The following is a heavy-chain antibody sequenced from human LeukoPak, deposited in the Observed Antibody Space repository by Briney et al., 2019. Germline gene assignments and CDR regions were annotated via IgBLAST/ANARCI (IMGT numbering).Heavy chain of an antibody. CDR1: GGSFSGYY. Sequence: PSETLSLTCAVYGGSFSGYYWSWIRQPPGKGLEWIGEINHSGSTNYNPSLKSRVTISVDTSKNQFSLKLSSVTAADTAVYYCARDLIQLPAAIFDRWFDPWGQGTLVTVSS. V-gene: IGHV4-34*01. D-gene: IGHD2-2*02. CDR3: ARDLIQLPAAIFDRWFDP. CDR2: INHSGST. J-gene: IGHJ5*02.